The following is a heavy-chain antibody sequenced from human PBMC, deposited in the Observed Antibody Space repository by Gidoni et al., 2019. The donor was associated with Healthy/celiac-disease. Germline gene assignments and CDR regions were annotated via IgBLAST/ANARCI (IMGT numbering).Heavy chain of an antibody. V-gene: IGHV1-18*01. D-gene: IGHD4-17*01. CDR2: ISAYNGNT. CDR1: GYTFTSYG. CDR3: ASSDKPYGDEAIFDY. J-gene: IGHJ4*02. Sequence: QVQLVQSGAEVKKPGASVKVSCKASGYTFTSYGISWVRQAPGQGLEWMGWISAYNGNTNYAQKLQGRVTMTTVTSTSTAYMELRSLRSDDTAVYYCASSDKPYGDEAIFDYWGQGTLVTVSS.